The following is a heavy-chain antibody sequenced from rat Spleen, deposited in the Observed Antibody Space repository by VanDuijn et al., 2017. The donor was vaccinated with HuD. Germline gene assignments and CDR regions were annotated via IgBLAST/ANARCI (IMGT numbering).Heavy chain of an antibody. Sequence: EVQLKESGPGLVQPSQTLSLTCTVSGFSLTDYSVHWVRQPPGKGLEWMGVMWSGGSTAYNSALRSRLSISRDTSKGQVFLNVNSLQTEDTAIYFCTILGYWGQGVMVTVSS. J-gene: IGHJ2*01. CDR2: MWSGGST. CDR1: GFSLTDYS. V-gene: IGHV2S63*01. CDR3: TILGY. D-gene: IGHD3-1*01.